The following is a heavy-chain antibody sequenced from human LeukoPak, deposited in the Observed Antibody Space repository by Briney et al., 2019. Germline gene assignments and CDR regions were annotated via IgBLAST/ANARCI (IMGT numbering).Heavy chain of an antibody. D-gene: IGHD1-26*01. CDR1: GFTFSSYG. Sequence: PGGSLRLSCAASGFTFSSYGMHWVRQAPGKGLEWVAFIRYDGSNKYYADSVKGRFTISRDNSKNTLYLQMNSLRAEDTAVYYCAKDQWELPLNPGAEYFQHWGQGTLVTVSS. CDR3: AKDQWELPLNPGAEYFQH. J-gene: IGHJ1*01. V-gene: IGHV3-30*02. CDR2: IRYDGSNK.